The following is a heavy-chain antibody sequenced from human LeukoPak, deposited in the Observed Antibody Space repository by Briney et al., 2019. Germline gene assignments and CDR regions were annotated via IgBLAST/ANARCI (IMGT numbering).Heavy chain of an antibody. CDR3: ARVPLPRFLEWLSPTTNWFDP. CDR2: INPNSGGT. D-gene: IGHD3-3*01. V-gene: IGHV1-2*02. Sequence: ASVKVSCKASGYTFTGYYMHWVRQAPGQGLEWMGWINPNSGGTNYAQKFQGRVTMTRDTSISTAYMELSRLRSDDTAVYYCARVPLPRFLEWLSPTTNWFDPWGQGTPVTVSS. CDR1: GYTFTGYY. J-gene: IGHJ5*02.